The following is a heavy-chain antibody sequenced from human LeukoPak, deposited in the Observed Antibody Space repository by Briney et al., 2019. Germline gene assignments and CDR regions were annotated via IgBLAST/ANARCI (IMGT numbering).Heavy chain of an antibody. V-gene: IGHV4-30-2*01. J-gene: IGHJ4*02. CDR2: IYHSGST. CDR1: GGSISSGGYY. D-gene: IGHD6-13*01. CDR3: ARDFLSAAADPDGFDY. Sequence: SQTLSLTCTVSGGSISSGGYYWSWIRQPPGKGLEWIGYIYHSGSTYYNPSLKSRVTISVDRSKNQFSLKLSSVTAADTAVYYCARDFLSAAADPDGFDYWGQGTLVTVSS.